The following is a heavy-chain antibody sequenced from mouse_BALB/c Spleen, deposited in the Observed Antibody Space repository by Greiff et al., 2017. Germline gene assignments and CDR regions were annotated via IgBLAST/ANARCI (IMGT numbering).Heavy chain of an antibody. CDR1: GFNIKDYY. CDR3: AREDGPGAY. CDR2: IDPENGNT. Sequence: EVQLQQSGAELVRPGALVKLSCKASGFNIKDYYMHWVKQRPEQGLEWIGWIDPENGNTIYDPKFQGKASITADTSSNTAYLQLSSLTSEDTAVYYCAREDGPGAYWGQGTLVTVSA. V-gene: IGHV14-1*02. J-gene: IGHJ3*01.